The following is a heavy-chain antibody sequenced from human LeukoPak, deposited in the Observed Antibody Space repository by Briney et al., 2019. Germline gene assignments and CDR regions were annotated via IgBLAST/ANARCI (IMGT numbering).Heavy chain of an antibody. D-gene: IGHD3-16*02. J-gene: IGHJ4*02. CDR3: ARGAGYDYVWESYRFFDY. CDR1: NYTIGSYG. Sequence: ASVKVSCKTSNYTIGSYGIIWVRQAPGQGLEWMRWINSNNGKTHFAQKIQGRVTMTVDTYTNTAHMELRSLNSDDTAVYYCARGAGYDYVWESYRFFDYWGQGALVTVSS. V-gene: IGHV1-18*01. CDR2: INSNNGKT.